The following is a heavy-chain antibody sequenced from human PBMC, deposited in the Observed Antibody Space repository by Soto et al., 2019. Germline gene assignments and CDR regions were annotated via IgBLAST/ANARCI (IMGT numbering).Heavy chain of an antibody. V-gene: IGHV4-34*01. J-gene: IGHJ5*02. D-gene: IGHD2-15*01. Sequence: LSLTCAVYGGSFSGYYWSWIRQPPGKGLEWIGEINHSGSTNYNPSLKSRVTISVDTSKNQFSLKLSSVTAADTAVYYCARGRYCSGGSCSRRRNWFDPWGQGTLVTVPQ. CDR1: GGSFSGYY. CDR2: INHSGST. CDR3: ARGRYCSGGSCSRRRNWFDP.